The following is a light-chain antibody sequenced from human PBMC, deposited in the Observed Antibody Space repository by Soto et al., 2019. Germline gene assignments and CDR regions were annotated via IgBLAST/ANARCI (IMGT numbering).Light chain of an antibody. Sequence: QSVLTQPPSASVTPGQRVTWSCSGSSSNIGGNTVSWFQHLPRTAPKLLIFSNSQRPSRVPDRFSGAKSGTSASLAISGLQSEDEANYYCATWDDGLSAYVFGTGTKVTVL. J-gene: IGLJ1*01. CDR3: ATWDDGLSAYV. CDR2: SNS. V-gene: IGLV1-44*01. CDR1: SSNIGGNT.